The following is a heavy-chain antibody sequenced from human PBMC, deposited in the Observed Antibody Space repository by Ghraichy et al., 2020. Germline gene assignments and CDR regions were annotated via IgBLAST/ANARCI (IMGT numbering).Heavy chain of an antibody. V-gene: IGHV4-30-2*06. CDR3: ARVYHYYGMDV. CDR2: IYHSGST. CDR1: GGPFSSDGYS. J-gene: IGHJ6*02. Sequence: SETLSLTCAVSGGPFSSDGYSWSWIRQSPGKGLEWIGEIYHSGSTYYNPSLKSRVTISVDRSKNQFSLKLSSVTAADTAIYYCARVYHYYGMDVWGQGTTGTVSS.